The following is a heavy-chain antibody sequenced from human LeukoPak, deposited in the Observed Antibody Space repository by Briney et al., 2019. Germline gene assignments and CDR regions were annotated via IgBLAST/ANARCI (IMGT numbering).Heavy chain of an antibody. CDR3: ATRNFGDYGAFDI. J-gene: IGHJ3*02. Sequence: GASVKVSCKVSGYTLSDLAMHWVRQAPGKGLEWMGGLDPEDGEAIYAQPFQGRVTMTEDTSSDTAYMVLSSLRSEDTAVYYCATRNFGDYGAFDIWGQGTMVTVSS. V-gene: IGHV1-24*01. CDR1: GYTLSDLA. D-gene: IGHD4-17*01. CDR2: LDPEDGEA.